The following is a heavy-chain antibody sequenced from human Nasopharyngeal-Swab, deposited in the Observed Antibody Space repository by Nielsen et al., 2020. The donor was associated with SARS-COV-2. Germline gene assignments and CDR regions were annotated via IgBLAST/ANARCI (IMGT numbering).Heavy chain of an antibody. CDR3: ARVSAEGYYLHYYMDV. J-gene: IGHJ6*03. V-gene: IGHV3-30*03. CDR2: ISLEGTDT. Sequence: GESLKISCAASGFTFSSFGMHWVRQAPGKGLDWVAVISLEGTDTDYADSVKGRFSISRDNSKNTLFLEMNSLRTEDTAVYYCARVSAEGYYLHYYMDVWGKGTTVTVSS. CDR1: GFTFSSFG.